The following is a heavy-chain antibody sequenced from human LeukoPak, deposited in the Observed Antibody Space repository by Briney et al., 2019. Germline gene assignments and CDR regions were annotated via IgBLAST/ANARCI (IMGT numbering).Heavy chain of an antibody. D-gene: IGHD4-17*01. CDR2: IYYSGST. J-gene: IGHJ4*02. CDR1: GGSISSGGYY. CDR3: ARLTTVTTYYFDY. Sequence: SETLSLTCTVSGGSISSGGYYWSWIRQHPGKGLEWIGYIYYSGSTNYNPSLKSRVTISVDTSKNQFSLKLSSVTAADTAVYYCARLTTVTTYYFDYWGQGTLVTVSS. V-gene: IGHV4-61*08.